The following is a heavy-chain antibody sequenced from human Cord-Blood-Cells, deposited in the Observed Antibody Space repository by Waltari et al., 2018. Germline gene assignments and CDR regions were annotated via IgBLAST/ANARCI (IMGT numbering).Heavy chain of an antibody. D-gene: IGHD6-6*01. CDR1: GYTFTGYY. CDR3: ARAPYISSLDAFDI. V-gene: IGHV1-2*04. Sequence: QVQLVQSGAEVKKPGASVTVSCKASGYTFTGYYMHWVRQAPGQGLEWMGWIYPYIGDTNYAQKFQGWVTRTRDTSSSTAYMELSRLRSDDTAVYYCARAPYISSLDAFDIWGQGTMVTVSS. J-gene: IGHJ3*02. CDR2: IYPYIGDT.